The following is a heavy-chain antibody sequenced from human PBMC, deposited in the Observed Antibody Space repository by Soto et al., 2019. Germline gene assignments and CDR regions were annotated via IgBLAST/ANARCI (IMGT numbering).Heavy chain of an antibody. CDR2: ISGSGGST. J-gene: IGHJ5*02. V-gene: IGHV3-23*01. Sequence: GGSLRLSCAASGFTFSSYAMSWVRQAPGKGLEWVSAISGSGGSTYYADSVKGRFTISRDNSKNTLYLQMNSLRAEDTDVYYCAKASRRLVVPAAARYYYGSGSYYNDNWFDPWGQGTLVTVSS. CDR1: GFTFSSYA. CDR3: AKASRRLVVPAAARYYYGSGSYYNDNWFDP. D-gene: IGHD3-10*01.